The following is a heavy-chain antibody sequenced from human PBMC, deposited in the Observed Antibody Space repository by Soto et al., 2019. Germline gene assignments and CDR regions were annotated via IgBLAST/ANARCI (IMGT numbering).Heavy chain of an antibody. CDR1: AYNFAGSW. J-gene: IGHJ5*02. CDR2: FDPSDSQT. D-gene: IGHD1-26*01. CDR3: ARQIYESDTGRNLQSYWDS. V-gene: IGHV5-10-1*01. Sequence: GPYQTVSSKASAYNFAGSWITRVRQKPGKELEWMGRFDPSDSQTYYSLSFRAHVTISVTKSISTVFLQWSSLRASETAMYYCARQIYESDTGRNLQSYWDSLGLGTPGT.